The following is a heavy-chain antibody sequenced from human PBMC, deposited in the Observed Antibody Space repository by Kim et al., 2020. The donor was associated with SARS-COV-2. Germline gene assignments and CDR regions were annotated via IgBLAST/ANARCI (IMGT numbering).Heavy chain of an antibody. V-gene: IGHV3-30*04. D-gene: IGHD2-2*01. CDR2: ISYDGSNK. CDR1: GFTFSSYA. CDR3: ARDRVFCSSTSCHYYVDV. J-gene: IGHJ6*03. Sequence: GGSLRLSCAASGFTFSSYAMHWVRQAPGKGLEWVAVISYDGSNKYYADSVKGRFTISRDNSKNTLYLQMNSLRAEDTAVYYCARDRVFCSSTSCHYYVDVWGNETPVTVSS.